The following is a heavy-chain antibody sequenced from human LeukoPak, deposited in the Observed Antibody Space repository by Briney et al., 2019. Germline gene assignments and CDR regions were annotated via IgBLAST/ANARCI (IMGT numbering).Heavy chain of an antibody. J-gene: IGHJ4*02. CDR1: GFTFSDYY. V-gene: IGHV3-11*04. CDR3: AGSTSRMWFGEFGY. Sequence: GGSLRLSCAASGFTFSDYYMSWIRQAPGKGLEWVSYISSSGSTIYYADSVKGRFTISRDNAKNSLYLQMNSLRAEDTAVYYCAGSTSRMWFGEFGYWGQGTLVTVSS. D-gene: IGHD3-10*01. CDR2: ISSSGSTI.